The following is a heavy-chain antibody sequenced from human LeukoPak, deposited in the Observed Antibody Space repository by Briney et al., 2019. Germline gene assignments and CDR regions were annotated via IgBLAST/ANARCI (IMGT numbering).Heavy chain of an antibody. D-gene: IGHD2-15*01. CDR3: ASVSFFPWASTRPSYYDYYMDV. CDR1: VGSFSGYY. V-gene: IGHV4-34*01. J-gene: IGHJ6*03. CDR2: VNHSGST. Sequence: SETLSLTCAVYVGSFSGYYWSWIRQPPGKGLEWIGEVNHSGSTNYNPSLKSRVTLSVDTSKNLFSLKLSSVTAADTAVYYCASVSFFPWASTRPSYYDYYMDVWGKGTTVTITS.